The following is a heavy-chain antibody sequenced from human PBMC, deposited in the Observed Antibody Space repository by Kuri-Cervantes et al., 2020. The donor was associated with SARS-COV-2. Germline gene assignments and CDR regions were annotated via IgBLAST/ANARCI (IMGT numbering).Heavy chain of an antibody. CDR3: AKLGIVRIVVVISEYYFDY. D-gene: IGHD3-22*01. CDR1: GFTFSSYG. Sequence: GESLKISCAASGFTFSSYGMHWVRQAPGKGLEWVSAISGSGGSTYYADSVKGRFTISRDNSKNTLYLQMNSLRAEDTAVYYCAKLGIVRIVVVISEYYFDYWGQGTLVTVSS. J-gene: IGHJ4*02. CDR2: ISGSGGST. V-gene: IGHV3-23*01.